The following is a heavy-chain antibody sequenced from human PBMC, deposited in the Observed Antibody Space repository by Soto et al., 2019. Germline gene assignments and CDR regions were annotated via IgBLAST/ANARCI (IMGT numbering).Heavy chain of an antibody. D-gene: IGHD6-6*01. CDR2: INSDGSTT. CDR3: ARGIYSSSSRNWFDP. V-gene: IGHV3-74*01. J-gene: IGHJ5*02. Sequence: PGGSLRLSCAASGFTFSTYWMHWVRQAPGRGLVWVSRINSDGSTTTYADSVKGRFTISRDNAKNTLYLQMNSLRAEDTAVYYCARGIYSSSSRNWFDPWGQGTLVTVFS. CDR1: GFTFSTYW.